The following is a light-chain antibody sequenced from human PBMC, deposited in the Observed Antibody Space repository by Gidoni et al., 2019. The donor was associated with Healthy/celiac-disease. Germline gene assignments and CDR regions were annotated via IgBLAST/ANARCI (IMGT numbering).Light chain of an antibody. J-gene: IGLJ2*01. CDR1: SSNLGAGYA. CDR2: GNS. Sequence: QAVLTQPHSVSWATGQRVTISCPGSSSNLGAGYAVHWYKQLPGTAPKLLIYGNSNRPSGVPDRFSGSTSGTSASLAITGLQAEDEADYYCQSYDSSLSGSGVVFGGGTKLTVL. CDR3: QSYDSSLSGSGVV. V-gene: IGLV1-40*01.